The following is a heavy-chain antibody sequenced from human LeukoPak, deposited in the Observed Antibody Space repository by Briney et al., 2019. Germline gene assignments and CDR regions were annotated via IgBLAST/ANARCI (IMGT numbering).Heavy chain of an antibody. J-gene: IGHJ5*02. CDR1: GYTFTSYY. V-gene: IGHV1-2*02. Sequence: GASVKVSCKASGYTFTSYYMHWVRQAPGQGLEWMGWINPNSGGTNYAQKFQGRVTMTRDTSISTAYMELRSLRSDDTTVYYCARDMKRSRARWENLGFDPWGQGTLVTVSS. CDR3: ARDMKRSRARWENLGFDP. D-gene: IGHD1-26*01. CDR2: INPNSGGT.